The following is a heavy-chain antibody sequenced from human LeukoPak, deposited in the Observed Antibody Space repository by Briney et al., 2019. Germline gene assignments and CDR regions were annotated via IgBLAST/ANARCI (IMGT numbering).Heavy chain of an antibody. CDR1: GGSISSSSYY. V-gene: IGHV4-39*01. CDR2: IYYSGRT. Sequence: SETLSLTCTVSGGSISSSSYYWGWIRQPPGKGLEWIGSIYYSGRTYYNPSLQSRVTISLDTSQNQLSLQVRSVTVVDTAVYYCARFFYYDASLPPYWGQGTLVTVS. D-gene: IGHD3-16*01. CDR3: ARFFYYDASLPPY. J-gene: IGHJ4*02.